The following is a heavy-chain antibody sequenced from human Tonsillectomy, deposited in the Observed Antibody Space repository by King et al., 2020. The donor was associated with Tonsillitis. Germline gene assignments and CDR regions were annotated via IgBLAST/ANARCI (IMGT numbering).Heavy chain of an antibody. CDR2: ISGSGGST. D-gene: IGHD3-10*01. CDR3: AKSLDYYGSGSDDAFDI. CDR1: GFTFNTYA. V-gene: IGHV3-23*04. J-gene: IGHJ3*02. Sequence: VQLVESGGGLVQPGGSLRLSCAASGFTFNTYAMSWVRQAPGKGLEWVSAISGSGGSTYYADSVKGRFTISRDNSKNTLYLQMNSLRAEDTAVYYCAKSLDYYGSGSDDAFDIWGQGTMVTVSS.